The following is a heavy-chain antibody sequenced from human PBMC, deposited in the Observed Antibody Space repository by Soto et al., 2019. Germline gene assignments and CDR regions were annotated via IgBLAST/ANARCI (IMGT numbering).Heavy chain of an antibody. V-gene: IGHV3-33*01. Sequence: QVQLVESGGGVVQPGRSLRLSCAASGFTFSSYGMHWVRQAPGKGLEWVAVIWYDGSNKYYADSVKGRFTISRDNSKNTLYLQMNNLRAEDTAVYYCAREDYGSGSFAYWGQGTLVTVSS. D-gene: IGHD3-10*01. J-gene: IGHJ4*02. CDR2: IWYDGSNK. CDR1: GFTFSSYG. CDR3: AREDYGSGSFAY.